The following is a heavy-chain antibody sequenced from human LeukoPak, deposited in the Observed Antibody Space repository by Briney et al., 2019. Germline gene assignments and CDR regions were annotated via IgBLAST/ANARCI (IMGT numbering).Heavy chain of an antibody. J-gene: IGHJ4*02. D-gene: IGHD1-1*01. CDR3: ARDPLGTRPGFDY. V-gene: IGHV3-30*04. CDR1: GFTFSSYA. CDR2: ISYDGSNK. Sequence: GGSLRLSCAASGFTFSSYAMHWVRQAPGKGLEWVAVISYDGSNKYYADSVKGRFTISRDNSKNTLYLQMNSLRAEDTAVYYCARDPLGTRPGFDYWGRGTLVTVSS.